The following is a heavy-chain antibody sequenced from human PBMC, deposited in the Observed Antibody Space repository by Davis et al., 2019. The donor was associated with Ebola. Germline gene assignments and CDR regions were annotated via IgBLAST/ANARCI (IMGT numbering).Heavy chain of an antibody. Sequence: AASVKVSCKASGGTFSSYAISWVRQAPGQGLEWMGRIIPILGIANYAQKFQGRVTVTADKSTSTAYMELSSLRFEDTAVYYCARLQDGATTDYWGQGTLVTVSS. CDR1: GGTFSSYA. CDR2: IIPILGIA. J-gene: IGHJ4*02. V-gene: IGHV1-69*04. CDR3: ARLQDGATTDY. D-gene: IGHD5-24*01.